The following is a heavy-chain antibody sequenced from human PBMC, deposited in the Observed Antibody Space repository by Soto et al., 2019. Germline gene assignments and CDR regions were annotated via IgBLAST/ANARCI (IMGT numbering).Heavy chain of an antibody. CDR1: GYIYSGYW. D-gene: IGHD6-19*01. V-gene: IGHV5-51*01. J-gene: IGHJ4*02. CDR3: ARRGTYSSGWDY. CDR2: THGGDANT. Sequence: GESLKISRKGSGYIYSGYWIDWVRQMPGKCLEWMVITHGGDANTRYSPSFEGQVTISTDKSITTAYLQWSSLKASDTARYYCARRGTYSSGWDYWGQGSLVNVSS.